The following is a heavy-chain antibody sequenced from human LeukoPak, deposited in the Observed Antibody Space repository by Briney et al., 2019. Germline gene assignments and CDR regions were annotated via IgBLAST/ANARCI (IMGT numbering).Heavy chain of an antibody. V-gene: IGHV1-8*01. J-gene: IGHJ6*03. CDR2: MNPNSGNT. D-gene: IGHD3-22*01. CDR1: GYTFTSYD. Sequence: ASVTVSCKASGYTFTSYDIYWVRQATGKELEWMGWMNPNSGNTGYAQKFQGRVTINRNSAIRTDYQEVSRLRSEDTAVYYCARDGVYDSSGYHLGFPYYYYYMDVWGKGTTVTVSS. CDR3: ARDGVYDSSGYHLGFPYYYYYMDV.